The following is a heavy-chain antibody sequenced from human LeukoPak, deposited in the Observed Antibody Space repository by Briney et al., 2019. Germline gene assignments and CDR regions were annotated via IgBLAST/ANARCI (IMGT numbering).Heavy chain of an antibody. CDR1: GITLSNYG. D-gene: IGHD3-22*01. CDR2: ISVSAGAT. V-gene: IGHV3-23*01. J-gene: IGHJ4*02. Sequence: PGGTLRLSCAVSGITLSNYGMSWVRQAPGKGLEWVAGISVSAGATNYADSVSGRFTISTDNSKNTLYLQMNRLRAEDTAVYFCAKRGVVIRVILVGFHKEAYYFDSWGQGALVTVSS. CDR3: AKRGVVIRVILVGFHKEAYYFDS.